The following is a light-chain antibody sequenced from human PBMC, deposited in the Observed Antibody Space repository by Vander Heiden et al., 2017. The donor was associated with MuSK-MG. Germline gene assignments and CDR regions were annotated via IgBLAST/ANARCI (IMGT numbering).Light chain of an antibody. Sequence: DIQMTQFPSSLSASVGDRVTITCRASQSIGSYLHWYQQIAGKAPKLLIYGASNLESGVPSRFSGSGSGTDFSLTITRLQPEDFATYYCQQSDNMLKTFGGGTKLEIK. J-gene: IGKJ4*01. V-gene: IGKV1-39*01. CDR1: QSIGSY. CDR3: QQSDNMLKT. CDR2: GAS.